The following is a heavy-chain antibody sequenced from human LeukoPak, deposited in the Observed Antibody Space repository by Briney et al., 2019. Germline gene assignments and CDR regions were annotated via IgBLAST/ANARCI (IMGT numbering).Heavy chain of an antibody. CDR3: ARGGYCSGGSCSKRTYYYYYYMDV. CDR1: GFTFSSYA. Sequence: GGSLRLSCAASGFTFSSYAMHWVRQAPGKGLEWVAVISYDGSNKYYADSVKGRFTISRDNSKNTLYLQMNSLRAEDTAVYYCARGGYCSGGSCSKRTYYYYYYMDVWGKGTTVTISS. CDR2: ISYDGSNK. D-gene: IGHD2-15*01. J-gene: IGHJ6*03. V-gene: IGHV3-30*04.